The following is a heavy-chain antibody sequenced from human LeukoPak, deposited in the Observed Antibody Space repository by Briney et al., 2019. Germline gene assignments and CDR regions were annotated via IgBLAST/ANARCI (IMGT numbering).Heavy chain of an antibody. CDR3: AKGGKWDVTPFDY. CDR2: ISGGGGST. D-gene: IGHD1-26*01. V-gene: IGHV3-23*01. J-gene: IGHJ4*02. Sequence: GGSLRLSCAASGFTFTSYSMNWVRQAPGKGLEWFSTISGGGGSTYYADPVKGRFTISRDNSKNTLYLQVNSLRAEDTAVYYCAKGGKWDVTPFDYWGQGTLVTVSS. CDR1: GFTFTSYS.